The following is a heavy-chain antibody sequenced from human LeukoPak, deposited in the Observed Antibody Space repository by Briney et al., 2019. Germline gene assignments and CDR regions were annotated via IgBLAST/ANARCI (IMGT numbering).Heavy chain of an antibody. CDR1: GGTFSSYA. CDR2: IIPILGIA. J-gene: IGHJ4*02. D-gene: IGHD5-24*01. CDR3: AREGVGDGYNPDY. V-gene: IGHV1-69*04. Sequence: SVKVSCKASGGTFSSYAISWVRQAPGQGLEWMGRIIPILGIANYAQEFQGRVTITADKSTSTAYMELSSLRSEDTAVYYCAREGVGDGYNPDYWGQGTLVTVSS.